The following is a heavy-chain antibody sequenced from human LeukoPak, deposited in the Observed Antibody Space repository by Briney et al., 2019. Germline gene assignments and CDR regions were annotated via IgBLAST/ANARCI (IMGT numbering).Heavy chain of an antibody. CDR2: ISGSGGST. Sequence: GGSLRLSCAASGFTFSSYAMSWVRQAPGKGLGWVSAISGSGGSTYYADSVKGRFTISRDNSKNTLYLQMNSLRAEDTAVYYCARSQWLVLDYYYGMDVWGQGTTVTVSS. CDR3: ARSQWLVLDYYYGMDV. D-gene: IGHD6-19*01. J-gene: IGHJ6*02. CDR1: GFTFSSYA. V-gene: IGHV3-23*01.